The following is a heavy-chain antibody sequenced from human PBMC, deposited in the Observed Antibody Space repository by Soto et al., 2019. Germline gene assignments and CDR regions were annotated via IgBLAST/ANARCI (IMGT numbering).Heavy chain of an antibody. Sequence: QVPLVQSGAEVKKPGASVKVSCKTSGYNFTTYGVSWVRQAPGQGLEWMGWISGHNGHKNYAQTFQGRVTMTTDTSTTTAYMELRSLRSDDTAVYYCARYQPYSTGYYYFDHWGQGTLAIVTS. CDR2: ISGHNGHK. CDR3: ARYQPYSTGYYYFDH. J-gene: IGHJ4*02. CDR1: GYNFTTYG. V-gene: IGHV1-18*01. D-gene: IGHD6-19*01.